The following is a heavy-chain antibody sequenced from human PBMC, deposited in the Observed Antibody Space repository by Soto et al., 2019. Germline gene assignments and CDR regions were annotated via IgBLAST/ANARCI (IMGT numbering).Heavy chain of an antibody. CDR2: MNPNSGNT. J-gene: IGHJ6*03. D-gene: IGHD3-3*01. Sequence: ASVKVSCKASGYTFTSYDINWVRQATGQGLEWMGWMNPNSGNTGYAQKFQGRVTMTRNTSIGTAYMELSSLRSEDTAVYYCARGRIEGIRFLEWLPNFYYYYIDVWGKGTTVTVSS. V-gene: IGHV1-8*01. CDR1: GYTFTSYD. CDR3: ARGRIEGIRFLEWLPNFYYYYIDV.